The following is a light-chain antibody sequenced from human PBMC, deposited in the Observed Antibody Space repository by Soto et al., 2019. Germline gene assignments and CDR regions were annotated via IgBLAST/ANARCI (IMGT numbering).Light chain of an antibody. CDR2: ATS. CDR1: QGLVSW. J-gene: IGKJ4*01. V-gene: IGKV1-12*01. CDR3: QQTSSFPLT. Sequence: DIQVTQSPSSVSASVGDRVTITCRASQGLVSWLAWYQQKPGKAPKLLIYATSSFQSGVPTRFSGSGSGTDVTLTISSLQPEDFATYYCQQTSSFPLTFGGGTKVEIK.